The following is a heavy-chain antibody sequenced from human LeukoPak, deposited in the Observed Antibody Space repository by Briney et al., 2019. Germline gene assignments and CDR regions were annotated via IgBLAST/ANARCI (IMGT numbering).Heavy chain of an antibody. D-gene: IGHD6-13*01. CDR3: ARRYISTWVMDV. V-gene: IGHV4-4*07. J-gene: IGHJ6*02. CDR2: IFDSVST. Sequence: SETLSLTCTVSGGSIWSYYWSWIRQPAGKGLEWIGHIFDSVSTNYNPSLNSRVTMSADTSKNQFSLKLSSVTAADTAVYYCARRYISTWVMDVWGQGTTVTVSS. CDR1: GGSIWSYY.